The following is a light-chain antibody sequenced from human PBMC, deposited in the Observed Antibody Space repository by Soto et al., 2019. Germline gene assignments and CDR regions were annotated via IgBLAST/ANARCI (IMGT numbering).Light chain of an antibody. CDR1: SGSVSTNYY. J-gene: IGLJ2*01. CDR3: VLYMGSGISV. V-gene: IGLV8-61*01. CDR2: GTN. Sequence: QAVVTQEPSFSVSPGGTVTLTCGLSSGSVSTNYYPSWYQQTPGQAPRTLIYGTNTRSSGVPDRFSCSILGNKAALTIAGAQADDESDYYCVLYMGSGISVFGGGTKLTVL.